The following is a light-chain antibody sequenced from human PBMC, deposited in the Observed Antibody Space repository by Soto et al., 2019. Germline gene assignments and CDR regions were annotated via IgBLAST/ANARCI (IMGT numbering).Light chain of an antibody. CDR2: GAS. Sequence: EIVMTQSPATLSVSPGERATLSCRASQSVSSNLAWYQHKPGQAPRLRIYGASNRATGIPARFSGSGSGTDFTLTISSLEPEDFAVYYCQQRSSWPLITFGQGTRLEIK. CDR3: QQRSSWPLIT. CDR1: QSVSSN. V-gene: IGKV3-11*01. J-gene: IGKJ5*01.